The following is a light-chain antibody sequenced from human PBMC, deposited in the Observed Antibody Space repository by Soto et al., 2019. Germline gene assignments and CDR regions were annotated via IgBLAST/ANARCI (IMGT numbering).Light chain of an antibody. CDR3: SSYTSSNWV. CDR1: SSDVGGYNY. CDR2: EVS. J-gene: IGLJ3*02. V-gene: IGLV2-14*01. Sequence: QSALTQPASVSGSPGQSITISCTGTSSDVGGYNYVSWYQQHPGKAPKLMIYEVSNRPSGVSNRFSGSKSGNTASLTISGLQAEDEADYYCSSYTSSNWVFGGGTKLPVL.